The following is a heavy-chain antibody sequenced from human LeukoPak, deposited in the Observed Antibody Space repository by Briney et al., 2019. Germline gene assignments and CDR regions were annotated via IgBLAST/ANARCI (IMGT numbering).Heavy chain of an antibody. CDR3: VRDRELTY. D-gene: IGHD5-24*01. J-gene: IGHJ4*02. V-gene: IGHV4-59*01. CDR1: GGSFTGYY. Sequence: SETLSLTCAVYGGSFTGYYWSWIRQSPGKGLEWLGYIYNSGSTYYNPSLKSRVTISVDTSKNQFSLRLTSMTAADAAVYYCVRDRELTYWGQGTLVTVSS. CDR2: IYNSGST.